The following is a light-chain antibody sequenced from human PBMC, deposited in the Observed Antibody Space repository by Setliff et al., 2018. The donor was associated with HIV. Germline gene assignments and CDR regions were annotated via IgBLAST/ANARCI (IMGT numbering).Light chain of an antibody. CDR1: SSDNGGYNY. CDR3: SSYRSGSTLVV. V-gene: IGLV2-14*01. Sequence: LAQPASVSGSPGQSITVSCTGTSSDNGGYNYVSWYQHLPGRAPKLMIFQLTNRPSGISDRFSGSKSGSTAYLTISGLLTEDEADYYCSSYRSGSTLVVFGTGTKVTVL. CDR2: QLT. J-gene: IGLJ1*01.